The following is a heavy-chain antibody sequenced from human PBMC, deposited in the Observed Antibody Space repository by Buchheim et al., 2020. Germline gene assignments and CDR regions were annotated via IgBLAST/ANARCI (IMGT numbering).Heavy chain of an antibody. V-gene: IGHV1-46*01. J-gene: IGHJ6*02. CDR2: INPSGGST. Sequence: QVQLVQSGAEVKKPGASVKVSCKASGYTFTSYYMHWVRQAPGQGLEWMGIINPSGGSTSYAQKFQGRVTMIRDTSTSTVYMELSSLRSEDTAVYYCARDRMYYYGSGSTTLYYYYGMDVWGQGTT. CDR1: GYTFTSYY. CDR3: ARDRMYYYGSGSTTLYYYYGMDV. D-gene: IGHD3-10*01.